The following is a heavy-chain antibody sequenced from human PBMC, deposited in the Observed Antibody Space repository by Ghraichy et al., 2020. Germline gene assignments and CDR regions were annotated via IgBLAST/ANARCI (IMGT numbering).Heavy chain of an antibody. J-gene: IGHJ3*01. CDR3: GRGRDGYNSL. CDR1: GDSINRYY. D-gene: IGHD5-24*01. V-gene: IGHV4-4*07. CDR2: IYSSGST. Sequence: SETLSLTCSVPGDSINRYYWNWVRQSAEKGLEWIGRIYSSGSTNYNPSLQSRVTLSIDTSKNQFSLNLSRVTAADTAVYYCGRGRDGYNSLWDRGTMVTVSS.